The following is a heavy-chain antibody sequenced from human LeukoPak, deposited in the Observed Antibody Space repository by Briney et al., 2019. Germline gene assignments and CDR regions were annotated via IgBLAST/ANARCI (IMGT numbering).Heavy chain of an antibody. CDR3: AKDVVVTATTRSYFDY. J-gene: IGHJ4*02. D-gene: IGHD2-21*02. CDR2: IFWNSGSV. CDR1: GFTFCSYS. Sequence: GGSLRLSCSASGFTFCSYSLHRVRAAPGKGLGGGSGIFWNSGSVGYADSVKGRFTISRDNAKNSLYLQMNSLRAEDTALYYCAKDVVVTATTRSYFDYWGQGTLVTVSS. V-gene: IGHV3-9*01.